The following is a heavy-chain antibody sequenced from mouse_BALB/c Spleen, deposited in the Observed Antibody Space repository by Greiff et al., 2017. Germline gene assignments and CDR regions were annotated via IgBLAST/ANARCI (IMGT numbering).Heavy chain of an antibody. CDR1: GFNIKDTY. Sequence: EVMLVESGAELVKPGASVKLSCTASGFNIKDTYMHWVKQRPEQGLEWIGRIDPANGNTKYDPKFQGKATITADTSSNTAYLQLSSLTSEDTAVYYCARSGYESAYWGQGTLVTVSA. D-gene: IGHD2-2*01. CDR3: ARSGYESAY. CDR2: IDPANGNT. J-gene: IGHJ3*01. V-gene: IGHV14-3*02.